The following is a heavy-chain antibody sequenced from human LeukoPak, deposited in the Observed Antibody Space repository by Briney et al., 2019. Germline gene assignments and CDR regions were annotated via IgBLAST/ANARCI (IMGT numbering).Heavy chain of an antibody. CDR2: ISSSSSYI. CDR1: GFTFSSHS. J-gene: IGHJ4*02. V-gene: IGHV3-21*01. D-gene: IGHD6-19*01. CDR3: ARDPNRQCLVADDY. Sequence: PGGSLRLSCAASGFTFSSHSMNWVRQAPGKGLEWVSSISSSSSYIYYADSVKGRFTISRDNAKNSLYLQMNSLRAEDTAVYYCARDPNRQCLVADDYWGQGTLVTVSS.